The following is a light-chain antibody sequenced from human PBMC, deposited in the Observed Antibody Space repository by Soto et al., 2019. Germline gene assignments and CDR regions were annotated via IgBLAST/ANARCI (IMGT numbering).Light chain of an antibody. J-gene: IGKJ1*01. CDR2: GAS. V-gene: IGKV3-20*01. CDR3: QQYGDSQA. CDR1: QSVSSSY. Sequence: EIVLTQSPGTLSLSPGERATLSCRASQSVSSSYLAWYQQKPCHAPRLLIYGASSRATGIPDRFSGSGSGTDFTLTISRLEPEDFAVYYCQQYGDSQAFGQGTKVDIK.